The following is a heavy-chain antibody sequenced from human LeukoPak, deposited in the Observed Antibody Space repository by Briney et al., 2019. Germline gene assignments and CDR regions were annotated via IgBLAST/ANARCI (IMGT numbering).Heavy chain of an antibody. CDR2: ICYSGST. Sequence: SETLSLTCSVSGGSISSYYWSWIRQPPGKGLEWIGYICYSGSTHYSPSLKSRVTTSVDMSKTQFSLKLSSVTAADTAVYYCARYSSGSYYYSGMDVWGQGTTVTVSS. V-gene: IGHV4-59*08. CDR1: GGSISSYY. D-gene: IGHD5-18*01. J-gene: IGHJ6*02. CDR3: ARYSSGSYYYSGMDV.